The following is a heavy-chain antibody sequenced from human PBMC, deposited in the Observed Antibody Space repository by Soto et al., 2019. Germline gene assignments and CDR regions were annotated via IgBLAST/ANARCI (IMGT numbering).Heavy chain of an antibody. J-gene: IGHJ4*02. CDR3: ARDRVGGRGAAAGTDMGY. CDR1: GYTFTSYY. D-gene: IGHD6-13*01. Sequence: QVQLVQSGAEVKKPGASVKVSCKASGYTFTSYYMHWVRQAPGQGLEWMGIINPSGGSTSYAQKFQGRVTMTRDTSTSTVYMELSSLRSEDTAVYYCARDRVGGRGAAAGTDMGYWGQGTLVTVSS. V-gene: IGHV1-46*01. CDR2: INPSGGST.